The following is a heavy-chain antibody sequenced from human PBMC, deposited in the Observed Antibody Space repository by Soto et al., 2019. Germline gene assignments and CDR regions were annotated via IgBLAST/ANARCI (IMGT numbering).Heavy chain of an antibody. CDR1: GYTFTSYA. D-gene: IGHD3-22*01. CDR3: ARVGGYDSSGYYYPHYFDY. V-gene: IGHV1-3*01. J-gene: IGHJ4*02. Sequence: QVQLVQSVAEVKKPGASVKVSCKASGYTFTSYAMHWVRQAPGQRLEWMGWINAGNGNTKYSQKFQGRVTITRDTSASTAYMELSSLRSEDTAVYYCARVGGYDSSGYYYPHYFDYWGQGTLVTVSS. CDR2: INAGNGNT.